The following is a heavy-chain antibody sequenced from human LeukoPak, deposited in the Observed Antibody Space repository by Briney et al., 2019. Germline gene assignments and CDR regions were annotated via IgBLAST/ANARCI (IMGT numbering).Heavy chain of an antibody. V-gene: IGHV4-59*08. CDR1: GGSISGYY. CDR3: ARQGGSGGSHWFDP. D-gene: IGHD6-19*01. Sequence: SETLSLTCTVSGGSISGYYWSWIRQPPGKGLEWIGYIYYSGSTNYNPSLKSRVTISVDTSKNQFSLKLNSVTAADTAVFYCARQGGSGGSHWFDPWGQGTLVTVSS. CDR2: IYYSGST. J-gene: IGHJ5*02.